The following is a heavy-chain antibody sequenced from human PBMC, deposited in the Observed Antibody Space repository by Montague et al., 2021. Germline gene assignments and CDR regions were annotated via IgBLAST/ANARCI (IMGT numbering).Heavy chain of an antibody. J-gene: IGHJ4*02. CDR1: GFTFSNYW. D-gene: IGHD2-21*01. Sequence: SLSLSFPASGFTFSNYWMSWVRQAPGKGLEWVANVKQDGSEKHYVDSVKGRFTISRDNAKNSLYLQMNSLRAGDTAVYFCARDQGQGYCGGDCYVGLDYWGQGTLVTVSS. CDR3: ARDQGQGYCGGDCYVGLDY. V-gene: IGHV3-7*01. CDR2: VKQDGSEK.